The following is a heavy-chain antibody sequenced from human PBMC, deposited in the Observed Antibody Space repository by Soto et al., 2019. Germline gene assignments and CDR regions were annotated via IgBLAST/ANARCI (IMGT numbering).Heavy chain of an antibody. CDR2: ISWNSGSI. CDR3: AKDSSGWYSVMDY. Sequence: EVQLVESGGGLVQPGRSLRLSCAASGFTFDDYAMHWVRQAPGKGLEWVSGISWNSGSIGYADSVKGRFTISRDNAKNSLYLQMNSLRAEDTALYYCAKDSSGWYSVMDYWGQGTLVTVSS. J-gene: IGHJ4*02. CDR1: GFTFDDYA. D-gene: IGHD6-19*01. V-gene: IGHV3-9*01.